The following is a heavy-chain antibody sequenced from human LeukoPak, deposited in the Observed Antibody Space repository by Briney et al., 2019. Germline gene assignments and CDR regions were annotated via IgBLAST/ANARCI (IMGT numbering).Heavy chain of an antibody. J-gene: IGHJ3*02. Sequence: PGGSLRLSCAASGFTFSDYYMSWIRQAPGKGLEWVSYISSSGSTMYYADSVKGRFTISRDNAKKSVYLQMNSLRAEDTAFYYCARESSGGYYFDVFDMWGQGTMVTVSS. V-gene: IGHV3-11*04. D-gene: IGHD3-22*01. CDR1: GFTFSDYY. CDR2: ISSSGSTM. CDR3: ARESSGGYYFDVFDM.